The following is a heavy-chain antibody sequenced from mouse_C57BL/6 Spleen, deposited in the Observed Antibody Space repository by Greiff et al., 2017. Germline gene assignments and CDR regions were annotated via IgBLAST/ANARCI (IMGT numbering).Heavy chain of an antibody. V-gene: IGHV1-64*01. CDR1: GYTFTSYW. Sequence: VQLQPPGAELVKPGASVKLSCKASGYTFTSYWMHWVKQRPGQGLEWIGMIHPNSGSTNYNEKFKSKATLTVDKSSSTAYMQLSSLTSEDSAVYYCARDYGSSYLYYFDYWGQGTTLTVSS. J-gene: IGHJ2*01. CDR2: IHPNSGST. D-gene: IGHD1-1*01. CDR3: ARDYGSSYLYYFDY.